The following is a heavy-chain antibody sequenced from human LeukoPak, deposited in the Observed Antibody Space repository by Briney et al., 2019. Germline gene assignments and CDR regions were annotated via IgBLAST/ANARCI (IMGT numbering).Heavy chain of an antibody. CDR3: ARDYDSSGLRYFDL. CDR2: INYSGST. J-gene: IGHJ2*01. D-gene: IGHD3-22*01. V-gene: IGHV4-59*01. Sequence: SETLSLTCTVSGGSISSYYWSWIRQPPGKGLEWIGYINYSGSTNYNPSLKSRVTMSVGTSKNQFSLKLSSVTAADTAMYYCARDYDSSGLRYFDLWGRGTLVTVSS. CDR1: GGSISSYY.